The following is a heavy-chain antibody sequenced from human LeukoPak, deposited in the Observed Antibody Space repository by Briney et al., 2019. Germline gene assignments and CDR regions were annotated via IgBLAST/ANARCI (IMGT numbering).Heavy chain of an antibody. CDR2: IQNDGNSK. CDR1: GLTFSMPP. CDR3: ARGPKYISATGPYYFDY. D-gene: IGHD6-13*01. V-gene: IGHV3-33*05. Sequence: GGSLRLSCAASGLTFSMPPMDWVRQAPGKGLEWVAFIQNDGNSKNYADSVRGRFTISGDNAKNSMYLQMYSLRAEDTAVYYCARGPKYISATGPYYFDYWGQGTPVTVSS. J-gene: IGHJ4*02.